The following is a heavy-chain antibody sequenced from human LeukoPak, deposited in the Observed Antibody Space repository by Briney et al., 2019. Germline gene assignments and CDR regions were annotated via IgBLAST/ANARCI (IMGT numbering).Heavy chain of an antibody. J-gene: IGHJ3*02. CDR1: GFTFSSYA. D-gene: IGHD2-2*01. Sequence: GGSLRLSCAASGFTFSSYAMSWVRQAQGKGLEWVSAISGSGGSTYYADSVKGRFTISRDNSKNTLYLQMNSLRAEDTAVYYCAKGLNRVVVVPAAADIWGQGTMVTVSS. CDR2: ISGSGGST. V-gene: IGHV3-23*01. CDR3: AKGLNRVVVVPAAADI.